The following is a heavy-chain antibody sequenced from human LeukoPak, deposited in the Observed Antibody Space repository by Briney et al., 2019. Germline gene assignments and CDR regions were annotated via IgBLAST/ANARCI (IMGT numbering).Heavy chain of an antibody. CDR2: ISSSGSTI. Sequence: GGSLRLSCAASGFTFSSYWMSWVRQAPGKGLEWVSYISSSGSTIYYADSVKGRFTISRDNAKNSLYLQMNSLRAEDTAVYYCARSPYYYYYGMDVWGQGTTVTVSS. V-gene: IGHV3-48*04. CDR1: GFTFSSYW. CDR3: ARSPYYYYYGMDV. J-gene: IGHJ6*02.